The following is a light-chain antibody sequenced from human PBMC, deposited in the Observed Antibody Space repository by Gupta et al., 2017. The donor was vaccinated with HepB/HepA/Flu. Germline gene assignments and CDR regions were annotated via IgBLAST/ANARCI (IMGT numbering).Light chain of an antibody. CDR2: KNS. CDR1: ALPKQY. J-gene: IGLJ2*01. Sequence: SYELTQPPSVSVSPGQTARIPCSGDALPKQYAYWYQQKPGQAPVLVIYKNSERPSGIPERFSVSSSGATVTLTISGVQAEDEADYYCQSADSSGVVFGGGTKLTGL. V-gene: IGLV3-25*03. CDR3: QSADSSGVV.